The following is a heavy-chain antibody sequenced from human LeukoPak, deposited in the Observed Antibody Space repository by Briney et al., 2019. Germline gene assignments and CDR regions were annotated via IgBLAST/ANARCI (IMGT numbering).Heavy chain of an antibody. CDR2: INQDGSGK. CDR1: GFTFRNYF. CDR3: AITLVRGVLNHPGY. Sequence: PGGSLRLSCAASGFTFRNYFMSWVRQTPGKGLEWVANINQDGSGKYYVDPVEGRFTISRDNARNLLFLQMNSLSPEDTAVYYCAITLVRGVLNHPGYWGRGTLVTVSS. J-gene: IGHJ4*02. D-gene: IGHD3-10*01. V-gene: IGHV3-7*02.